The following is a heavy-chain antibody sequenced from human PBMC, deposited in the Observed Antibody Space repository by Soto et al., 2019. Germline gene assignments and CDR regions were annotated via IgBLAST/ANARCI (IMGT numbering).Heavy chain of an antibody. V-gene: IGHV4-39*01. D-gene: IGHD5-12*01. J-gene: IGHJ4*02. CDR3: ARLARRDGYPKELAY. CDR2: LYYSGST. CDR1: GGSISSSSYY. Sequence: QLQLQESGPGLVKPSETLSLTYTVSGGSISSSSYYWGWIRQPPGKGLEWIVSLYYSGSTYYNPSLKSRVTISVDTSKNQFSLNLSSVTAADTAVYYCARLARRDGYPKELAYWGQGTLVTVSS.